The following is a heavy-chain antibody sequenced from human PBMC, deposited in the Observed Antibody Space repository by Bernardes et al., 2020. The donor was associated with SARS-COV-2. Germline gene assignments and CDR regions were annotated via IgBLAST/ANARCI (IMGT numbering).Heavy chain of an antibody. Sequence: SESLSLTCAVYGGSFSGYYCTWIRQPPGKGLEWIGAINHSGGTNHNPSLRSRVTITFDTSSNQFSLTLSSVTAADTAVYYCARGSGTHFDYWGQGTLVTVSS. J-gene: IGHJ4*02. D-gene: IGHD1-1*01. CDR3: ARGSGTHFDY. CDR1: GGSFSGYY. CDR2: INHSGGT. V-gene: IGHV4-34*01.